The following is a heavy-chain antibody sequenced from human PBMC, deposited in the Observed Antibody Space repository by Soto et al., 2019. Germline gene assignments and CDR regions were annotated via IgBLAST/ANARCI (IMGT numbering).Heavy chain of an antibody. J-gene: IGHJ4*03. CDR2: MNPNSGNT. V-gene: IGHV1-8*01. D-gene: IGHD1-1*01. CDR1: GDTFTSGY. Sequence: GASVTVSCRASGDTFTSGYYNRGRQATRQGLEWMGWMNPNSGNTGYAQKFQGRVTMTRNTSISTAYMELSSLRSEDTAVYYCAGENDTYYGFDYWGQVTMGTVSS. CDR3: AGENDTYYGFDY.